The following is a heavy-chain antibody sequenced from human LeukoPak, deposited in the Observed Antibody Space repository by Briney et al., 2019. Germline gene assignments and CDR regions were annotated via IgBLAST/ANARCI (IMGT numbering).Heavy chain of an antibody. CDR2: ISSSSSTI. CDR3: ARDHRYSSSWPDAFDI. V-gene: IGHV3-48*04. CDR1: GFTFSSYS. Sequence: GGSLRLSCAASGFTFSSYSMNWVRQAPGKGLEWVSYISSSSSTIYYADSVKGRFTISRDNAKNSLYLQMNSLRAEDTAVYYCARDHRYSSSWPDAFDIWGQGTMVTVSS. J-gene: IGHJ3*02. D-gene: IGHD6-13*01.